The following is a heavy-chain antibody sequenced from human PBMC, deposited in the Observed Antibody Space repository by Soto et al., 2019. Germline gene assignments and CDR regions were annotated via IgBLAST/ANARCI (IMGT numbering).Heavy chain of an antibody. Sequence: PGGSLRLSCAASGFTFSSYGMHWVRQAPGKALEWVAVISYDGSNKYYADSVKGRFTISRDNSKNTLYLQMNSLRAEDTAVYYCAKVREAVLEWLPPLLFDIWGQGTMVTVSS. CDR2: ISYDGSNK. D-gene: IGHD3-3*01. V-gene: IGHV3-30*18. CDR1: GFTFSSYG. CDR3: AKVREAVLEWLPPLLFDI. J-gene: IGHJ3*02.